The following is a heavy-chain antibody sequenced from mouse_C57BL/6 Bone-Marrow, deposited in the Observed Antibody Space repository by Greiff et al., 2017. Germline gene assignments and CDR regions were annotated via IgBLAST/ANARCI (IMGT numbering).Heavy chain of an antibody. D-gene: IGHD2-3*01. Sequence: QVQLQQPGPELVKPGASVKLSCKASGYTFTSYWMHWVKQRPGQGLEWIGNLNPSHGATHYNEKFQSKATLTVDKSSSTAYMQLSSLTSEDSAFYFCARERWLLLFAYWGQGTLGTVAA. CDR3: ARERWLLLFAY. J-gene: IGHJ3*01. V-gene: IGHV1-53*01. CDR1: GYTFTSYW. CDR2: LNPSHGAT.